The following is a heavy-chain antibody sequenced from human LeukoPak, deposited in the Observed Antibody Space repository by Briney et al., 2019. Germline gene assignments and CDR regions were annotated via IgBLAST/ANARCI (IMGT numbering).Heavy chain of an antibody. CDR1: GFTFGSYE. CDR2: ISGGGEST. CDR3: ARRSGRRYEY. Sequence: PGGSLRLSCAASGFTFGSYEMNWVRHAPGRGLEWVSHISGGGESTVYPDAVKGRFTISRDNAKNSLYLQMNSLRVEDTGVYYCARRSGRRYEYWGQEVLVTVSP. J-gene: IGHJ4*02. D-gene: IGHD5-24*01. V-gene: IGHV3-48*03.